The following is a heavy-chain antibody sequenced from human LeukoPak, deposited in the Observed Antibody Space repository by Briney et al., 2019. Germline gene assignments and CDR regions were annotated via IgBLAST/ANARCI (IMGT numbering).Heavy chain of an antibody. CDR1: GGSINHYY. CDR3: ARYNTVNRGFSAVDF. J-gene: IGHJ4*02. D-gene: IGHD3-10*01. V-gene: IGHV4-59*01. CDR2: IYYTGTT. Sequence: PSETLSLTCSVSGGSINHYYGTWIRQPPGRGLEWIGSIYYTGTTNYNPSLKSRVTISVDTSKNQFSLKLSSVTAAHTAVYYCARYNTVNRGFSAVDFWGQGTPVTVSS.